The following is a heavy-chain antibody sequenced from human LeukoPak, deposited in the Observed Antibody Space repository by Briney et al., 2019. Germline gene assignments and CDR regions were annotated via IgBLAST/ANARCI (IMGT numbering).Heavy chain of an antibody. V-gene: IGHV1-2*02. Sequence: ASVKVSCKASGYTFTGYYMHWVRQAPGQGLEWMGWINPNSGGTNYAQKFQGRVTMTRDTSISTAYMELSRLRSDDTAVYYCARENSSSSHYYYYYYGMDVWGQGTTVTVSS. CDR1: GYTFTGYY. J-gene: IGHJ6*02. CDR2: INPNSGGT. D-gene: IGHD6-6*01. CDR3: ARENSSSSHYYYYYYGMDV.